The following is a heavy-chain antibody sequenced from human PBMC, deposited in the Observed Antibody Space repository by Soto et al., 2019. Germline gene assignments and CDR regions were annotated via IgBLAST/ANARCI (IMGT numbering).Heavy chain of an antibody. D-gene: IGHD6-13*01. CDR3: ARALLRSSSWHPTHDGMDV. V-gene: IGHV1-69*06. J-gene: IGHJ6*02. CDR2: IIPIFGTA. Sequence: QVQLVQSGAEVKKPGSSVKVSCKASGGTFSSYAISWVRQAPGQGLEWMGGIIPIFGTANYAQKFQGRVTITADKSTSTAYMELSSVRSEDTAVYYCARALLRSSSWHPTHDGMDVGGQGTTVTVSS. CDR1: GGTFSSYA.